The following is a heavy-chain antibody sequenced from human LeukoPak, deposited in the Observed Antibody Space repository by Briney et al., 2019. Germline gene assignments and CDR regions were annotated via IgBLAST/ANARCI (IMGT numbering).Heavy chain of an antibody. V-gene: IGHV3-7*01. CDR2: IKEDGTGK. CDR3: AKDPGWEWLLQYYFDY. D-gene: IGHD3-3*01. Sequence: GGSLRLSCAASGFTFSGFWMSWVRQAPGKGLEWVANIKEDGTGKYYVDSVKGRFTISRDNSKNTLYLQMNSLRAEDTAVYYCAKDPGWEWLLQYYFDYWGQGTLVTVSS. J-gene: IGHJ4*02. CDR1: GFTFSGFW.